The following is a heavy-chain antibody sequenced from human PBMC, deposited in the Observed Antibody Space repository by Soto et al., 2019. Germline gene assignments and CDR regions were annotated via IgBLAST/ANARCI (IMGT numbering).Heavy chain of an antibody. CDR3: ARSKDREQLGGNYYYTLDV. CDR2: INPNSGGT. CDR1: GYTFTGYY. J-gene: IGHJ6*03. D-gene: IGHD1-1*01. V-gene: IGHV1-2*04. Sequence: ASVKVSCKASGYTFTGYYMHWVRQAPGQGLEWMGWINPNSGGTNYAQKFQGWVTMTRDTSISTAYMELSRLRSDDTAVYYCARSKDREQLGGNYYYTLDVWGKGTTVTVPS.